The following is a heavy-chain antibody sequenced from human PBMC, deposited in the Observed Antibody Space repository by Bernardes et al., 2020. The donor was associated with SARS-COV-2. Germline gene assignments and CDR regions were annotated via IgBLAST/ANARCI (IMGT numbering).Heavy chain of an antibody. D-gene: IGHD6-19*01. V-gene: IGHV3-53*01. Sequence: GRSLRLSCAASGFNFSSYGMHWVRQAPGKGLEWVSVIDTDGSTHNAASVKGRFTLSRDNSKNTMYVQMNNLRGEDTAVYYCARVAVDGMDIWGQGTTVTVSS. CDR3: ARVAVDGMDI. CDR2: IDTDGST. J-gene: IGHJ6*02. CDR1: GFNFSSYG.